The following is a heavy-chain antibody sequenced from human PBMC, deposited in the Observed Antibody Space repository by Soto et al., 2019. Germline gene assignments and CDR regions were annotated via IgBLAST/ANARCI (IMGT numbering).Heavy chain of an antibody. CDR3: ARHGLRRLLWFGESLYYFDY. D-gene: IGHD3-10*01. V-gene: IGHV5-51*01. CDR1: GYSFTSYW. J-gene: IGHJ4*02. Sequence: GESLKISCNGSGYSFTSYWIGWVRQMPGKGLEWMGIIYPGDSDTRYSPSFQGQVTISADKSISTAYLQWSSLKASDTAMYYCARHGLRRLLWFGESLYYFDYWGQGTLVTVSS. CDR2: IYPGDSDT.